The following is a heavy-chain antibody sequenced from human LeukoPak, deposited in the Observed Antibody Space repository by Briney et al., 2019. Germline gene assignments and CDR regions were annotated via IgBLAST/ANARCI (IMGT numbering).Heavy chain of an antibody. Sequence: ASVKVSCKASGYTFTSYGISWVRQAPGQGLEWMGWINPNSGGTNYAQKFQGRVTMTRDTSISTAYMELSRLRSDDTAVYYCARYGDTTADFDYWGQGTLVTVSS. CDR2: INPNSGGT. J-gene: IGHJ4*02. D-gene: IGHD4-17*01. CDR1: GYTFTSYG. V-gene: IGHV1-2*02. CDR3: ARYGDTTADFDY.